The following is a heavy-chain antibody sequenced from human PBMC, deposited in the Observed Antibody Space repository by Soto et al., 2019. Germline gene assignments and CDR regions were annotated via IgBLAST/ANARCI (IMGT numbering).Heavy chain of an antibody. CDR3: AKDLRLDASASYPYH. CDR1: GFTFSGFG. J-gene: IGHJ5*02. CDR2: ISYDGSHK. D-gene: IGHD3-10*01. V-gene: IGHV3-30*18. Sequence: QVQLVESGGGVVQPGRSLRLSCAASGFTFSGFGMHWVRHTPGKGLEWLAVISYDGSHKLHADSVQGRFTISRDNSKNTLSLQMNSLRTKDTAVYYCAKDLRLDASASYPYHWGQGTLVSVSS.